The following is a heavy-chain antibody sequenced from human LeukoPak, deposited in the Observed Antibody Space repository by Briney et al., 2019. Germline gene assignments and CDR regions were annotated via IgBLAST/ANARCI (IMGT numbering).Heavy chain of an antibody. J-gene: IGHJ4*02. CDR2: ISSSGSTI. V-gene: IGHV3-48*03. CDR1: GFTFSSYE. Sequence: GGSLRLSCAASGFTFSSYEMNWVRQAPGKGLEWVSYISSSGSTIYYADSVKGRFTISRDNAKNSLYLQLNSLRAEDTAVYYCARQRYDILTGYYSYTFDYWGQGTLVTVSS. CDR3: ARQRYDILTGYYSYTFDY. D-gene: IGHD3-9*01.